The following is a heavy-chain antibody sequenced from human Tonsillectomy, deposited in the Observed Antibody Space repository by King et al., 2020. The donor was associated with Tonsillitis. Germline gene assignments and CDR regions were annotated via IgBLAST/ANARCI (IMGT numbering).Heavy chain of an antibody. CDR1: GFTFSSYA. Sequence: VQLVESGGGLVQPGGSLRLSCVASGFTFSSYAMNWVRQAPGKGLEWVSGIGDSGLLTYYADSVKGLFTISRDNSESTLYPQMNSLRAEDTAVYFCAKRGWLASRSTTPFDDWGQGSLVTVSP. V-gene: IGHV3-23*04. CDR2: IGDSGLLT. D-gene: IGHD5-24*01. CDR3: AKRGWLASRSTTPFDD. J-gene: IGHJ4*02.